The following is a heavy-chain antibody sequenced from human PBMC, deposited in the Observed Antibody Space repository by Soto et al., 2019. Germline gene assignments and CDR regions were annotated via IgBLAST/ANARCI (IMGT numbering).Heavy chain of an antibody. D-gene: IGHD3-10*01. Sequence: SETLSLTCAVYGGSFSNNYWTWFRQPPGKGLEWIGEISPSGTTKYIPSLKSRGTISVNTSRKQFFLKVASVSAADTAVYYCATSLWFGTQPEIWGPGTLVTVSS. CDR1: GGSFSNNY. J-gene: IGHJ4*02. CDR2: ISPSGTT. V-gene: IGHV4-34*01. CDR3: ATSLWFGTQPEI.